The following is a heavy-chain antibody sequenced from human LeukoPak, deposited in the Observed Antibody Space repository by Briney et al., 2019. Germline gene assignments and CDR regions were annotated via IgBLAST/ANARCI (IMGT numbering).Heavy chain of an antibody. CDR2: IYHSGST. D-gene: IGHD5-12*01. J-gene: IGHJ4*02. Sequence: SETLSLPCAVSGGSISSSNWWSWVRQPPGKGLEWIGEIYHSGSTNYNPSLKSRVTISVDKSKNQFSLKLSSVTAADTAVYYCARDGGAYSGAARWGQGTLVTVSS. CDR1: GGSISSSNW. CDR3: ARDGGAYSGAAR. V-gene: IGHV4-4*02.